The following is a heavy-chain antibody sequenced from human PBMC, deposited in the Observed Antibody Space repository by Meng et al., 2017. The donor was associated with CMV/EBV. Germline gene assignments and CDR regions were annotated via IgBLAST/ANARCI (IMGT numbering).Heavy chain of an antibody. CDR1: GGSISSSSYY. V-gene: IGHV4-39*07. D-gene: IGHD3-10*01. CDR3: ASLAGDY. Sequence: QLHLQESGPGLVKPSQSLSLPCTVSGGSISSSSYYWGWIRQPPGKGLEWIGSIYYSGSTYYNPSLKSRVTISVDTSKNQFSLKLSSVTAADTAVYYCASLAGDYWGQGTLVTVSS. J-gene: IGHJ4*02. CDR2: IYYSGST.